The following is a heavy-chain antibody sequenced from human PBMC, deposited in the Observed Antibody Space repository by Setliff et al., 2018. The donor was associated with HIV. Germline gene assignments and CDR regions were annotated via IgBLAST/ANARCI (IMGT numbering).Heavy chain of an antibody. D-gene: IGHD6-19*01. CDR1: GGPFSSYS. CDR2: TIPMFSIP. CDR3: ARVGRSVTGP. J-gene: IGHJ5*02. V-gene: IGHV1-69*04. Sequence: SVKVSCKASGGPFSSYSITWVRQAPGQGLEWMGRTIPMFSIPNYSQRFQGRVTITAGRSTNTVYMELSSLRSDDTAVYYCARVGRSVTGPWGQGTLVTVSS.